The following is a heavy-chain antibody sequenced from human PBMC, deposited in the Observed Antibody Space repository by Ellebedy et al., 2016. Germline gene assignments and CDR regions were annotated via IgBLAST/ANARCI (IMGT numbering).Heavy chain of an antibody. CDR1: GFTFSTYG. V-gene: IGHV3-30*03. CDR3: ASPGGVIAAYFDY. CDR2: VSYDGSNK. J-gene: IGHJ4*02. D-gene: IGHD6-13*01. Sequence: GGSLRLSCAASGFTFSTYGMHWVRQAPGKGLEWVAVVSYDGSNKYYTDSVRGRFTISRDNAKNTLYLQMDSLRAEDTAVYYCASPGGVIAAYFDYWGQGTLVTVSS.